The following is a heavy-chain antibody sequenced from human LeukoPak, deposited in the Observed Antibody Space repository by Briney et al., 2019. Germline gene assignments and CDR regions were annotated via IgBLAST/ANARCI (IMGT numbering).Heavy chain of an antibody. J-gene: IGHJ4*02. V-gene: IGHV3-7*01. D-gene: IGHD4-17*01. CDR2: IKQDGSEK. Sequence: PGGSLRLSCAASGFTFSSYWMSWVRQAPGNGLEWVANIKQDGSEKYYVDSVKGRFTISRDNAKNSLYLQMNSLRAEDTAVYYCARDPDYGDYVNYFDYWGQGTLVTVPS. CDR3: ARDPDYGDYVNYFDY. CDR1: GFTFSSYW.